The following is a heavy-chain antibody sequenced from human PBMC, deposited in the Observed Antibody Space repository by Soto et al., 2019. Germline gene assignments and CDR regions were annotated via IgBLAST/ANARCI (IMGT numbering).Heavy chain of an antibody. Sequence: QVQLQESGPGLVKPSQTLSLTCTVSGGSVSSGDYYWSWVRQYPGKGLEWIGYISYSGSTFYNPAPRSRLTISIDTSKTQFSLRLSSVSAADTAVYYCARVAYYYARCGYYPETDNWYFELWGRGTLVTVSS. CDR2: ISYSGST. V-gene: IGHV4-31*03. D-gene: IGHD3-22*01. J-gene: IGHJ2*01. CDR3: ARVAYYYARCGYYPETDNWYFEL. CDR1: GGSVSSGDYY.